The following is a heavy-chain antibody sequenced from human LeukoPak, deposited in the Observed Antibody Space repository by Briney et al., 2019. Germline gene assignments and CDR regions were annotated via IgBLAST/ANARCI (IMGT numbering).Heavy chain of an antibody. V-gene: IGHV4-59*08. D-gene: IGHD3-3*01. Sequence: ETPCLTCTVSGGSISSYYWSWIWQPPGKGLEWIGYIYYSGSTNYNPSLKSRVTISVDTSKNRFYLKLSSVTAADTAVYYCARHGRMDYDFWSGYLTSDYYYYGMDVWGQGSTASVSS. CDR2: IYYSGST. J-gene: IGHJ6*02. CDR1: GGSISSYY. CDR3: ARHGRMDYDFWSGYLTSDYYYYGMDV.